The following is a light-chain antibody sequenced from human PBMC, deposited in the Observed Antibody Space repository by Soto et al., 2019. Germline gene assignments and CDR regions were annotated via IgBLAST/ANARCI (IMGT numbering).Light chain of an antibody. J-gene: IGKJ1*01. CDR2: GTS. CDR3: QQFAGSLTWT. Sequence: EIVLTQSPGTLSLSPGERATLSCRASQSVRSSYLAWYQQKPGQAPRLLIYGTSNRATDIPDRFSGSGSGTDFTLTISRLEPEDFAVYYCQQFAGSLTWTFGQGTKVEIK. V-gene: IGKV3-20*01. CDR1: QSVRSSY.